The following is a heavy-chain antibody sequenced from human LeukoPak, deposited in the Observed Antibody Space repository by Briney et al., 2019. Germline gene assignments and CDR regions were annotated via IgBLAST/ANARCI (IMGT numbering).Heavy chain of an antibody. CDR2: INPNTGGT. Sequence: ASVKVSCKASGYSFTGNYMHWVRQAPGQGFEWMGWINPNTGGTNYAQKFKGRVLMTRDTSISTAYMELSRLRSDDTAVYYCARDIEEGPAALEGGAWFDPWGQGTLVTVSS. D-gene: IGHD2-2*01. CDR1: GYSFTGNY. J-gene: IGHJ5*02. V-gene: IGHV1-2*02. CDR3: ARDIEEGPAALEGGAWFDP.